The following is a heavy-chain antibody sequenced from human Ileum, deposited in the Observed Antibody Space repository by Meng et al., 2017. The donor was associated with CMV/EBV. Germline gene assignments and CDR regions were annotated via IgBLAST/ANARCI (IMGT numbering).Heavy chain of an antibody. CDR1: RNYA. CDR2: ISGSGGSD. J-gene: IGHJ4*02. CDR3: AKGGYYDILTSPPPELHFDF. Sequence: RNYAMNWVRQAPGKGLEWVSVISGSGGSDFYSDSVKGRFTIPRDNSQKTLYLQMNNLRAEDTAVYYCAKGGYYDILTSPPPELHFDFWGQGSLVTVSS. V-gene: IGHV3-23*01. D-gene: IGHD3-9*01.